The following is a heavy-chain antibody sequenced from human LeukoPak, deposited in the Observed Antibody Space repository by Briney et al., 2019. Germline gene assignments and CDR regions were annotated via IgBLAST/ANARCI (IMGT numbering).Heavy chain of an antibody. Sequence: PGGSLRLPCAASGFTFSTHWMSWFRQAPGKGLEWVALIQKDGSDKYYVDSVKGRFTISRDNAKNSLYLQMNGLRADDTAVYYCAGEEGRTFDIWGQGTKVTDSS. J-gene: IGHJ3*02. V-gene: IGHV3-7*01. CDR2: IQKDGSDK. CDR3: AGEEGRTFDI. CDR1: GFTFSTHW.